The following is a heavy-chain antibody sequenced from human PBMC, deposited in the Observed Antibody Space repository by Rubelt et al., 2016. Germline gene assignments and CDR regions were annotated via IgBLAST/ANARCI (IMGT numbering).Heavy chain of an antibody. D-gene: IGHD3-10*01. Sequence: EVQLVQSGAEVKKPGESLRISCKGSGYSFTSYWISWVRQMPGKGLEWMGRIDPRDPYTNYSPSFQGIVTISADKSISTAYLQWSSLKASDTAMYYCARIPGSGSSEINWFDPWGQGTLVTVSS. J-gene: IGHJ5*02. V-gene: IGHV5-10-1*03. CDR1: GYSFTSYW. CDR2: IDPRDPYT. CDR3: ARIPGSGSSEINWFDP.